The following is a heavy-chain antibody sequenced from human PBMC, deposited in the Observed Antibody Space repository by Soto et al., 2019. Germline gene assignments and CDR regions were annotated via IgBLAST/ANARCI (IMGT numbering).Heavy chain of an antibody. CDR2: IYWDDDK. J-gene: IGHJ4*02. CDR1: GFSLSTSGVG. V-gene: IGHV2-5*02. D-gene: IGHD2-15*01. CDR3: AHIEVVAATRGYYFDY. Sequence: SGPTLVKPTQTLTLTCTFSGFSLSTSGVGVGWIRQPPGKALEWLALIYWDDDKRYSPSLKSRLTITKDTSKNQVVLTMTNMDPVDTATYYCAHIEVVAATRGYYFDYWGQGTLVTVSS.